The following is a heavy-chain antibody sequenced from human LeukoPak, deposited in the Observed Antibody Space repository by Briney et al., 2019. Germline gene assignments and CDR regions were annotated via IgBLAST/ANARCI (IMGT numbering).Heavy chain of an antibody. CDR2: IKHNGDDL. Sequence: GGSLRLSCAASGFPFSDHYMDWVRQAPGKGLEWVANIKHNGDDLNYVDSVEDRFTISRDNAQNSLYLHMTSLRVEDTAVYYCARELRTFDSWGQGTLVTVSS. J-gene: IGHJ4*02. CDR3: ARELRTFDS. V-gene: IGHV3-7*01. CDR1: GFPFSDHY. D-gene: IGHD3-16*01.